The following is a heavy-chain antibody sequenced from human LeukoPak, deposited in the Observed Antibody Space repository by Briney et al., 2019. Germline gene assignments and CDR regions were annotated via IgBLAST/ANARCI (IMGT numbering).Heavy chain of an antibody. V-gene: IGHV4-38-2*02. D-gene: IGHD3-10*01. CDR1: GYSISSGYY. Sequence: SETLSLTCTVSGYSISSGYYWGWIRQPPGKGLEWIGSIYHSGSTYYNPSLKSRVTISVDTSKNQFPLKLSSVTAADTAVYYCARDKGGEYGSGSYNYYYYMDVWGKGTTVTVSS. J-gene: IGHJ6*03. CDR3: ARDKGGEYGSGSYNYYYYMDV. CDR2: IYHSGST.